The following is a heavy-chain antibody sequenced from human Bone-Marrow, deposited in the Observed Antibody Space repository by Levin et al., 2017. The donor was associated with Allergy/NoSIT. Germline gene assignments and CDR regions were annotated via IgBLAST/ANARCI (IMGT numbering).Heavy chain of an antibody. CDR1: GFAFSTYW. D-gene: IGHD3/OR15-3a*01. J-gene: IGHJ4*02. CDR2: ISSDGTTT. Sequence: PGGSLRLSCAASGFAFSTYWMHWVRQAPGKGLVWVSRISSDGTTTDYAGSVNGRFPVSRDNAKNTLYLQMTSLRAEDTAVYYCAREYYGLWTGYYYDYWGQGSLVTVSS. CDR3: AREYYGLWTGYYYDY. V-gene: IGHV3-74*01.